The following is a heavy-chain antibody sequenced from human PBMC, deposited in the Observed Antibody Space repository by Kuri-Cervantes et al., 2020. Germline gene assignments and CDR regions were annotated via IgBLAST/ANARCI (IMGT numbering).Heavy chain of an antibody. CDR3: ARETSSGWYPDAFDI. Sequence: GSLRLSCAVYGGSFSGYYWSWIRQPAGKGLEWIGRIYTSGSTNYNPSLKSRVTMSVDTSKNQFSLKLSSVTAADTAVYYCARETSSGWYPDAFDIWGQGTMVTVSS. V-gene: IGHV4-4*07. CDR2: IYTSGST. D-gene: IGHD6-19*01. J-gene: IGHJ3*02. CDR1: GGSFSGYY.